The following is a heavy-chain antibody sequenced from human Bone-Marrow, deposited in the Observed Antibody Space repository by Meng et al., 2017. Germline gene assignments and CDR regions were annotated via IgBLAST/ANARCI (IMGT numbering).Heavy chain of an antibody. CDR2: ISSSGSTI. CDR1: GFTFSDYY. CDR3: AREQLWYTDYFDY. Sequence: LKISCAASGFTFSDYYMSWIRQAPGKGLEWVSYISSSGSTIYYADSVKGRFTISRDNAKNSLYLQMNSLRAEDTAVYYCAREQLWYTDYFDYWGQGTLVTVSS. J-gene: IGHJ4*02. D-gene: IGHD5-18*01. V-gene: IGHV3-11*01.